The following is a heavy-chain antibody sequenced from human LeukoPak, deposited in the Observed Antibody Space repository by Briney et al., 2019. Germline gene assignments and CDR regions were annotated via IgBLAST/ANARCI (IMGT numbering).Heavy chain of an antibody. CDR2: IYSGDST. CDR1: GFSVINNY. CDR3: ARSGPIYY. V-gene: IGHV3-53*01. D-gene: IGHD1-26*01. Sequence: GGSLRLSCSASGFSVINNYITWVRQAPRKGLERVSIIYSGDSTYYADSVKGRFTITSDNSKNTVYLQMTSVRADYTAVYYCARSGPIYYWGQGILVAVS. J-gene: IGHJ4*02.